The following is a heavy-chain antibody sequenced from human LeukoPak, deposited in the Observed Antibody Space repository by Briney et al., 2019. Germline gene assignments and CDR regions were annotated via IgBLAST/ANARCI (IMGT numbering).Heavy chain of an antibody. D-gene: IGHD2-2*01. Sequence: SETLSLTCTVSGGSISSSSYYWGWIRQPPGKGLEWIGSIYYSGSTYYNPSLKSRVAISVDTSKNQFSLKLSSVTAADTAVYYCARRAAMGHYFDYWGQGTLVTVSS. J-gene: IGHJ4*02. CDR3: ARRAAMGHYFDY. V-gene: IGHV4-39*01. CDR2: IYYSGST. CDR1: GGSISSSSYY.